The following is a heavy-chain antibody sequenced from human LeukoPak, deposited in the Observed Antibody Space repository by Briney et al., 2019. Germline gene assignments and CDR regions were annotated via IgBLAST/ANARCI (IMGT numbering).Heavy chain of an antibody. Sequence: SETLSLTCTVSGGSISSNAYYWAWIRQPPGKGLEWIGSIYSSVSTYYNPSLESRVTISVDTSKNQFSLKLSSVTAADTAVYYCARHSGGIAAANSIGYWGQGTLVTVSS. CDR3: ARHSGGIAAANSIGY. D-gene: IGHD6-13*01. CDR2: IYSSVST. J-gene: IGHJ4*02. V-gene: IGHV4-39*01. CDR1: GGSISSNAYY.